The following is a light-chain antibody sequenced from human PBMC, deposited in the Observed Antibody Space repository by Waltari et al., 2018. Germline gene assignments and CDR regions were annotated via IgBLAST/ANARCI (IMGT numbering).Light chain of an antibody. V-gene: IGLV3-27*01. J-gene: IGLJ2*01. CDR3: SSAAGNKDLI. CDR2: KDS. CDR1: VLAKKY. Sequence: SYELIQPSSVSVSPGQTARITCSGDVLAKKYARWFQQTPGQPPVLVIYKDSERPSGIPDRFSGSNSGTTATLTISGAQVEDEADYYCSSAAGNKDLIFGGGTKVTVL.